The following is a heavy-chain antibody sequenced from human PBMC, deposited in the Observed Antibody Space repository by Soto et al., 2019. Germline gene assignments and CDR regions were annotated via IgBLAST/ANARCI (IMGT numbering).Heavy chain of an antibody. CDR3: ARGGVSTRTFDY. CDR1: GYNFAGYW. V-gene: IGHV5-51*01. CDR2: IYPSDSDT. Sequence: PGESLKISCKGSGYNFAGYWIAWVRQMPGKGLELMGIIYPSDSDTRYRPSFQGQVTISTDKSISSAYLQWSSLRASDTAMYYCARGGVSTRTFDYWGQGTPVTVSS. D-gene: IGHD3-3*01. J-gene: IGHJ4*02.